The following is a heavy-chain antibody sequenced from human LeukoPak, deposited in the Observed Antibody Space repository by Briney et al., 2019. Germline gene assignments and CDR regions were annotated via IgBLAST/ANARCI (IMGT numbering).Heavy chain of an antibody. CDR2: VNTYCGNP. V-gene: IGHV7-4-1*02. J-gene: IGHJ4*02. D-gene: IGHD6-19*01. CDR3: AIGRIAVTGAPLGY. Sequence: GASVKVSCKASGYTFTTYAVNWVRQAPGQGLEWMGWVNTYCGNPTYAQDFTGRFVFSLGTSVSTAYLQISSLKAEDTAVYYCAIGRIAVTGAPLGYWGQGTLVTVPS. CDR1: GYTFTTYA.